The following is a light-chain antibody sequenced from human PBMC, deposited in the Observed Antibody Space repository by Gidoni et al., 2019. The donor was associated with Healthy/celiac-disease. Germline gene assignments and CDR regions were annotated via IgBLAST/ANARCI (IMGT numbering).Light chain of an antibody. CDR2: LGS. V-gene: IGKV2-28*01. Sequence: DIVMTQSPLSLPVTPGEPASISCRSSQSLLHSNGYNYLDWYLQKPGQSPQLLIYLGSNRASGVPDRFSGSGSGTDFTLKISRVEAEDVGVYYCMQALQTPRFXXXTRLEIK. J-gene: IGKJ5*01. CDR3: MQALQTPR. CDR1: QSLLHSNGYNY.